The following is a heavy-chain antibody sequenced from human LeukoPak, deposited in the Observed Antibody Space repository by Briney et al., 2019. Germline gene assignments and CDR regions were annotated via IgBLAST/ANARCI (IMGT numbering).Heavy chain of an antibody. CDR2: IYPGDSDT. J-gene: IGHJ6*02. Sequence: GESLKISCKGSGYSFTSYWIGWVRQMPGKGLEWMGIIYPGDSDTRYSPSFQGQVTISADKSISTAYLQWSSLKASDTAMYYCASTSEGGVVTQDGMDVWGQGTTVTVSS. CDR1: GYSFTSYW. D-gene: IGHD3-3*01. CDR3: ASTSEGGVVTQDGMDV. V-gene: IGHV5-51*01.